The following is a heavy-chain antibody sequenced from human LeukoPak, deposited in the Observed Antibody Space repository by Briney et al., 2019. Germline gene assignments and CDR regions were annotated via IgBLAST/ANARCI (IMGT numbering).Heavy chain of an antibody. Sequence: ASVKVSCKASGYTFTGYYMHWVRQAPGQGLEWMGGFDPEDGETIYAQKFQGRVTMTEDTSTDTAYMELSSLRSEDTAVYYCATVTIFGVEDYWGQGTLVTVSS. CDR3: ATVTIFGVEDY. V-gene: IGHV1-24*01. D-gene: IGHD3-3*01. CDR2: FDPEDGET. CDR1: GYTFTGYY. J-gene: IGHJ4*02.